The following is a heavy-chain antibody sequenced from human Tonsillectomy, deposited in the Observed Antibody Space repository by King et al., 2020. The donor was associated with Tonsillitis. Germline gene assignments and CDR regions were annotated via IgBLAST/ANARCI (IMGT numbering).Heavy chain of an antibody. CDR1: GFTFINYG. CDR3: AKDHESSGIFDQ. CDR2: IRYDGSNK. D-gene: IGHD6-25*01. V-gene: IGHV3-30*02. Sequence: VQLVESGGGVVQPGGSLGLSCAASGFTFINYGMHWVRQAPGRGLEWVAFIRYDGSNKYYSDSVKGRFTISRDNSNNTLSLQMNSLGAEDTAVYYCAKDHESSGIFDQWGQRTLVTVSS. J-gene: IGHJ4*02.